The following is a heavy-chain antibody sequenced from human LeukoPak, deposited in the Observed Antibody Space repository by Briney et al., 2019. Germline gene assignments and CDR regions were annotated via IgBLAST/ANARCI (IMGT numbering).Heavy chain of an antibody. Sequence: SETLSLTCTVSGGSISSYYWSWIRQPPGKGLEWIGYIYYSGSTKYNPSLKSRVTISVDTSKNQFSLKLSSVTAADRAVYYCARYAPDSSSWYSIFDCWGQGTLVTVSS. D-gene: IGHD6-13*01. V-gene: IGHV4-59*08. CDR2: IYYSGST. CDR3: ARYAPDSSSWYSIFDC. J-gene: IGHJ4*02. CDR1: GGSISSYY.